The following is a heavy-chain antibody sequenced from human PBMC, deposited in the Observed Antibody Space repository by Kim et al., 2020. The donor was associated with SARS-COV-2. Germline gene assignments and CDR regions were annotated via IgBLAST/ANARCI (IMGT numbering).Heavy chain of an antibody. J-gene: IGHJ4*02. D-gene: IGHD2-2*01. CDR2: IKLDGREK. Sequence: GGSLRLSWAASGFTFSSYWMSWVRQAPGKGLEWVANIKLDGREKYYVDSVKGRFTISRDNAKNSRYLQMNSLRAEDTSVYYCESKGGDCSSTSWAETDYWGQGGLVTVSS. CDR1: GFTFSSYW. V-gene: IGHV3-7*01. CDR3: ESKGGDCSSTSWAETDY.